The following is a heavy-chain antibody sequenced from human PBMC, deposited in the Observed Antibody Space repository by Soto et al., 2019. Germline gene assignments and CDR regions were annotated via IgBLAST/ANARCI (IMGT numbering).Heavy chain of an antibody. CDR1: GDAFSSYA. Sequence: SLKVACKTAGDAFSSYAISCGRQSTGHGVELMGGIIPIFGSPNYAQTFQGRVTMTTDTSTSTAYMELRSLRSDDTAVYYCARGVGSGSYYNQYNWFEPWGQGTLVTVSS. D-gene: IGHD3-10*01. CDR2: IIPIFGSP. CDR3: ARGVGSGSYYNQYNWFEP. V-gene: IGHV1-69*05. J-gene: IGHJ5*02.